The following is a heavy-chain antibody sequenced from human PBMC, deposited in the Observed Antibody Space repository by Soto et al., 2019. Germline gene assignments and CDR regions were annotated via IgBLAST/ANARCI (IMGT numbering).Heavy chain of an antibody. CDR3: ARGDDSSGYRPNDY. J-gene: IGHJ4*02. Sequence: GGSLRLSCAASGFSFSNYWMTWGRQAPGKGLEWVANIKEDGSEKNFVDSVKGRFTISRDNAKNSLYLQMNSLRAEDTAVYYCARGDDSSGYRPNDYWGQGTLVTVSS. CDR2: IKEDGSEK. D-gene: IGHD3-22*01. V-gene: IGHV3-7*04. CDR1: GFSFSNYW.